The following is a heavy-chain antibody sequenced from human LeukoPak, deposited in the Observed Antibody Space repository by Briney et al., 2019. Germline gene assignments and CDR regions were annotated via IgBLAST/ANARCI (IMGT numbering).Heavy chain of an antibody. D-gene: IGHD3-10*01. V-gene: IGHV4-38-2*01. J-gene: IGHJ4*02. CDR2: IYHSGST. Sequence: PSETLSLTCAVSGYSISSGYYWGWIRQPPGKGLEWIGSIYHSGSTYYNPSLKSRVTISVDTSKNQFSLKLSSVIAADTAVYYCARRSSGYGSASYYNVPFDYWGQGTLVTVSS. CDR3: ARRSSGYGSASYYNVPFDY. CDR1: GYSISSGYY.